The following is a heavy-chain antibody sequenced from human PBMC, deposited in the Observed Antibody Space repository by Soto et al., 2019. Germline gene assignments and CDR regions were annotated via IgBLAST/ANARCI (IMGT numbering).Heavy chain of an antibody. Sequence: SETLSLTCAVYGGSFSDYYWSWIRQPPGKGLEWIGEINHSGNTNYNPSLKSRVTISVDTSKNQFSLKLNSVTAADSAVYFCARVPPVGRDYYYGMDVWGQGTTVTVSS. CDR2: INHSGNT. CDR1: GGSFSDYY. J-gene: IGHJ6*02. CDR3: ARVPPVGRDYYYGMDV. V-gene: IGHV4-34*01.